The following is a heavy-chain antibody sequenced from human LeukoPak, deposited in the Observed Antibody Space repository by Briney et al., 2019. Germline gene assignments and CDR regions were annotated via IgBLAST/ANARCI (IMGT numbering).Heavy chain of an antibody. CDR3: ARDSSIWEEVFDY. Sequence: ASVKVSCKASGYTFTGYYMHWVRQAPGQGLEWMGWINPNSGGTNYAQKFQGRVTMTRDTSISTAYMELSRLRSDDTAVYYCARDSSIWEEVFDYWGQGTLVTVSS. V-gene: IGHV1-2*02. D-gene: IGHD6-13*01. CDR2: INPNSGGT. J-gene: IGHJ4*02. CDR1: GYTFTGYY.